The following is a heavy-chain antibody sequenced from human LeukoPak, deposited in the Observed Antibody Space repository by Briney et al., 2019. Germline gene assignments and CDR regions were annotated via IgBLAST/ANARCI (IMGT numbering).Heavy chain of an antibody. CDR1: GFTFSIYA. CDR3: ARGRYCSTTNCYSYYYYYTMDV. V-gene: IGHV3-23*01. CDR2: ISGSGGST. Sequence: GGSLRLSCAASGFTFSIYAMSWVRQAPGKGLEWVSAISGSGGSTYYADSVKGRFTISRDNSKNTLYLQMNSLRAEDTAVYYCARGRYCSTTNCYSYYYYYTMDVWGQGTTVTVSS. J-gene: IGHJ6*02. D-gene: IGHD2-2*02.